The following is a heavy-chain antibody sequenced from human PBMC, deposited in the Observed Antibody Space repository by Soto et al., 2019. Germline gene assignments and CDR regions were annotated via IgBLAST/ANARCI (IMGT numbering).Heavy chain of an antibody. CDR2: INHSGST. D-gene: IGHD3-10*01. CDR3: ARVTYYYGSGSNTPTFDP. V-gene: IGHV4-34*01. J-gene: IGHJ5*02. CDR1: GGSFSGYY. Sequence: SETLSLTCAVYGGSFSGYYWSWIRQPPGKGLEWIGEINHSGSTNYNPSLKSRVTISVDTSKNQFSLKLSSVTAADTAVYYCARVTYYYGSGSNTPTFDPWGQGTLVTVSS.